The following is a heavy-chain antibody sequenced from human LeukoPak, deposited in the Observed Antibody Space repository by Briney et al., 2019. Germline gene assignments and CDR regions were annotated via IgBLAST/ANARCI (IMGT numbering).Heavy chain of an antibody. J-gene: IGHJ4*02. D-gene: IGHD3-22*01. Sequence: AASVKVSCKASGYTFTSYDINWVRQATGQGLEWMGWISAYNGNTNYAQKLQGRVTMTTDTSTSTAYMELRSLRSDDTAVYYCARDPAYYYDSSGYYGGSGLDYWGQGTLVTVSS. CDR3: ARDPAYYYDSSGYYGGSGLDY. CDR1: GYTFTSYD. CDR2: ISAYNGNT. V-gene: IGHV1-18*01.